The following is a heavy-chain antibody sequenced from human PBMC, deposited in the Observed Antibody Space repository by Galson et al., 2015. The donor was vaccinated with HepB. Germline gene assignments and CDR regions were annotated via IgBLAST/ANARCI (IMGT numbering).Heavy chain of an antibody. CDR2: IIPIFGTA. J-gene: IGHJ5*02. Sequence: SVKVSCKASGGTFSSYAISWVRQAPGQGLEWMGGIIPIFGTANYAQKFQGRVTITADESTSTAYMELSSLRSEDTAVYYCARGYCSSTSCYTGGDWFDPWGQGTLVTVSS. V-gene: IGHV1-69*13. CDR3: ARGYCSSTSCYTGGDWFDP. CDR1: GGTFSSYA. D-gene: IGHD2-2*02.